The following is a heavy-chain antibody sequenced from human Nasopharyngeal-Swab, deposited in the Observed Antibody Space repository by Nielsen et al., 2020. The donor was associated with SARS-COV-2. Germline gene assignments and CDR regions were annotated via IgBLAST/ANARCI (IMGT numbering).Heavy chain of an antibody. CDR1: GSTFTNNW. CDR2: IDPSDSYT. D-gene: IGHD4-17*01. V-gene: IGHV5-10-1*01. CDR3: ARQIGDYGFDAFDV. Sequence: GASLKISCQGSGSTFTNNWITWVRQMPGKGLEWMGRIDPSDSYTYYSTSFQGLVIISADKSINTDYMQWSSLKAPDAAMYYCARQIGDYGFDAFDVWGQGTMVTVSS. J-gene: IGHJ3*01.